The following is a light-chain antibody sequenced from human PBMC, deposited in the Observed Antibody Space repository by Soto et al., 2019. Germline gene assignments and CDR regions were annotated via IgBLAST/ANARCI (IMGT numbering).Light chain of an antibody. J-gene: IGKJ2*01. CDR2: GAS. CDR3: QQYGNSPMYT. CDR1: QSVSSSY. Sequence: EIVLTQSPGTLSLSPGERAALSCRASQSVSSSYLAWYQQKPGQAPRLLIYGASSRATGIPHRFSGGGSGTAFTLTISRLEPADFAVYYCQQYGNSPMYTFGQGTKLEIK. V-gene: IGKV3-20*01.